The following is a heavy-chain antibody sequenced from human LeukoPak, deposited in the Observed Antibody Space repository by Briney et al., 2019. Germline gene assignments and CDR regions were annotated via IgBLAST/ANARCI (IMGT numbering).Heavy chain of an antibody. Sequence: SETLCLTCAVSGGSFSGFYWSGSRHPPRERLERSGEINHSGSTNYNPSLKSRVTISVDTSKNQFSLKLSSVTAADTAVYYCAKGTRRRWLQFSGFDYWGQGTLVTVSS. J-gene: IGHJ4*02. CDR2: INHSGST. D-gene: IGHD5-24*01. CDR1: GGSFSGFY. V-gene: IGHV4-34*01. CDR3: AKGTRRRWLQFSGFDY.